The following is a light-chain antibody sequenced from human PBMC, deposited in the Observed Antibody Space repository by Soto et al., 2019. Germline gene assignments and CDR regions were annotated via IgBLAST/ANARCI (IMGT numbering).Light chain of an antibody. J-gene: IGKJ4*01. Sequence: IQLIQSPSSLSASVGDRVTITCRAAQDISSALAWYQQKPGKAPKLLLYDASSLDAGVPSRFSGSGSGTDFTLSITSLRPEDFATYYCQQFNDFPLTFGGGTKVQIK. CDR3: QQFNDFPLT. V-gene: IGKV1D-13*01. CDR1: QDISSA. CDR2: DAS.